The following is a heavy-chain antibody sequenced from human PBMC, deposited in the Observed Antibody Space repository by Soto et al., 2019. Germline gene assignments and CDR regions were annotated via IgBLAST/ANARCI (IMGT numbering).Heavy chain of an antibody. CDR3: ERDKSLVYGMDV. CDR2: INPNSGVT. V-gene: IGHV1-2*02. D-gene: IGHD6-6*01. J-gene: IGHJ6*02. CDR1: GYTFSDYH. Sequence: GASVKVSCKASGYTFSDYHIHWVRQAPGQWLEWMGWINPNSGVTKSARKFQGRITMTRDTPINTAYMELSSLKSDDTAVYYCERDKSLVYGMDVWGQGTTVTVSS.